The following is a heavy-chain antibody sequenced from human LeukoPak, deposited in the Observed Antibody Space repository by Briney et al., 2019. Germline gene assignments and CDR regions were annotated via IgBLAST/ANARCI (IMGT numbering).Heavy chain of an antibody. CDR3: ARQPYMLGAYYFDY. CDR1: GGSMSSYY. J-gene: IGHJ4*02. V-gene: IGHV4-59*08. D-gene: IGHD1-26*01. CDR2: IFYSGST. Sequence: SETLSLTCTVSGGSMSSYYWSWIRQPPGKGLEWIGYIFYSGSTNYNPSLKSRVTLSVDTSKNQFSLKLGSVTAADTGVYYCARQPYMLGAYYFDYWGQGTLVTVSS.